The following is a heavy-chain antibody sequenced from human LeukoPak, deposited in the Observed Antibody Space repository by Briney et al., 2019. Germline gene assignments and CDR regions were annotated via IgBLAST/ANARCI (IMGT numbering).Heavy chain of an antibody. V-gene: IGHV4-59*01. CDR1: GGSISSYY. CDR3: ARRYNWNYGWFDP. J-gene: IGHJ5*02. CDR2: IYYSGST. Sequence: SETLSLTCTVSGGSISSYYWSWVRQPPGKGLEWIGYIYYSGSTNYNPSLKSRATISVDTSKNQFSLKLSSVTAADTAVYYCARRYNWNYGWFDPWGQGTLVTVSS. D-gene: IGHD1-7*01.